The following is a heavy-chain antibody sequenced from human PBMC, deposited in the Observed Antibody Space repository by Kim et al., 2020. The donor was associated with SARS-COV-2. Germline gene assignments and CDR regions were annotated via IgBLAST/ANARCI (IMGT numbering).Heavy chain of an antibody. Sequence: ASVNVSCKSSGYTFTNNAISWVRQAPGQGLEWMGWINTDTGNPTYAQAFTRRFVFSVDTSVTTAYLQISSLEAEDTALYYCARVIWGTYRYTDYWGQGTLGTVAS. CDR1: GYTFTNNA. CDR3: ARVIWGTYRYTDY. J-gene: IGHJ4*02. V-gene: IGHV7-4-1*02. CDR2: INTDTGNP. D-gene: IGHD3-16*02.